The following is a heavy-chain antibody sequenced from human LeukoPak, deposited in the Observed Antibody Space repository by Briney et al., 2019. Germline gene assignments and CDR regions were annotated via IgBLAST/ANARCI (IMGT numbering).Heavy chain of an antibody. CDR3: ARVAPGAAARPYYFDY. J-gene: IGHJ4*02. V-gene: IGHV4-34*01. D-gene: IGHD6-6*01. CDR2: INHSGST. CDR1: GGSFSGYY. Sequence: PSETLSLTCAVYGGSFSGYYWSWIRQPPGKGLEWIGEINHSGSTNYNPSLKSRVTISVDTSKNQFSLKLSSVTAADTAVYYCARVAPGAAARPYYFDYWGQGTLVTVSS.